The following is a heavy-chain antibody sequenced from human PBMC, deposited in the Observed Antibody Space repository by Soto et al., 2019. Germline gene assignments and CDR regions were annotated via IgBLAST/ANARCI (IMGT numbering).Heavy chain of an antibody. D-gene: IGHD2-2*01. CDR1: GGSISSKSYS. J-gene: IGHJ6*02. Sequence: SETLSLTFSVSGGSISSKSYSWGWIRQPPGKGLEWIGTFYYSENTYYNPSLKSRVTISVDTSKNQFSLKLSSVTAADTAVYYCAKLAGYCSGNSCHGEYAMDVWVQGTTVT. CDR2: FYYSENT. V-gene: IGHV4-39*01. CDR3: AKLAGYCSGNSCHGEYAMDV.